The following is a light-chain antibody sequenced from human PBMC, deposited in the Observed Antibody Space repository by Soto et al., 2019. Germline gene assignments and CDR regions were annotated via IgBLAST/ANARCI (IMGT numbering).Light chain of an antibody. CDR2: ENN. V-gene: IGLV6-57*04. J-gene: IGLJ2*01. CDR3: QSYDSDFVV. CDR1: SGGIANNY. Sequence: NFMLTQPHSVSESPGKTLSISCTRSSGGIANNYVQWYQQRPGSAPTTVIYENNQRLSGVPDRFSGSTDGSSNSASLTISGLQTEDEADYYCQSYDSDFVVFGGGTKVTVL.